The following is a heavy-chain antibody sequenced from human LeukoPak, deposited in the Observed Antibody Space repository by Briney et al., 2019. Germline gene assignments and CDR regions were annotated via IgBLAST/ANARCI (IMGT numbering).Heavy chain of an antibody. CDR2: MNPNSGNT. D-gene: IGHD6-19*01. CDR1: GYTFTSYD. J-gene: IGHJ4*02. V-gene: IGHV1-8*01. CDR3: ARGKGYSSGWYVYYFDY. Sequence: ASVKVSCKASGYTFTSYDINWVRQAPGQGLEWMGWMNPNSGNTGYAQKLQGRVTMTRNTSISTAYMELSSLRSEDTAVYYCARGKGYSSGWYVYYFDYWGQGTLVTVSS.